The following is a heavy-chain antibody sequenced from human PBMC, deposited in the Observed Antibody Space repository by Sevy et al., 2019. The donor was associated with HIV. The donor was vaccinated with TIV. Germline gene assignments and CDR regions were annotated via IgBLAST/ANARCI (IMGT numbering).Heavy chain of an antibody. Sequence: GGSLRLSCAASGFTFSSYWMSWVRQAPGKGLEWVANIKQDGSEKYYVDSVKGRFTISRDNAKNSLYLQMTSLRAEDTAAYYCSRTPEPYYYYYYMDVWGKGTTVTVSS. CDR3: SRTPEPYYYYYYMDV. CDR1: GFTFSSYW. D-gene: IGHD1-1*01. CDR2: IKQDGSEK. V-gene: IGHV3-7*03. J-gene: IGHJ6*03.